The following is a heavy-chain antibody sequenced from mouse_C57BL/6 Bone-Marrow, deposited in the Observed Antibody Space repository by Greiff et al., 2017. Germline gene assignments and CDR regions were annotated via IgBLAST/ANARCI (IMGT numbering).Heavy chain of an antibody. CDR3: ARVGYYYGSSYDAMDY. Sequence: EVQRVESGGGLVKPGGSLKLSCAASGFTFSSYAMSWVRQTPEKRLEWVATISDGGSYTYYPDNVKGRFTISRDNAKNNLYLQMSHLKSEDTAMYYCARVGYYYGSSYDAMDYWGQGTSVTVSS. D-gene: IGHD1-1*01. V-gene: IGHV5-4*01. CDR2: ISDGGSYT. CDR1: GFTFSSYA. J-gene: IGHJ4*01.